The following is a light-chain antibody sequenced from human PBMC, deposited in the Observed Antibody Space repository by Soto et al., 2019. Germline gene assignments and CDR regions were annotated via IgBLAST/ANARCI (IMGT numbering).Light chain of an antibody. J-gene: IGLJ1*01. V-gene: IGLV2-11*01. CDR1: SSDVGGYNH. CDR3: CSYAGSYIYV. CDR2: DVS. Sequence: QSALTQPRSVSGSPGQSVAISCTGTSSDVGGYNHVSWYQHHPGKGPKLILYDVSKRPSGVPGRFSGSKSGNTASLTISGLQPEDEADYYCCSYAGSYIYVFGTGTKVTVL.